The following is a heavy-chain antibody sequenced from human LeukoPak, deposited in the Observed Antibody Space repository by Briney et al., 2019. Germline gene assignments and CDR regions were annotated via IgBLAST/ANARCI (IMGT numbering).Heavy chain of an antibody. J-gene: IGHJ4*02. CDR1: GGSISSGDYY. Sequence: SETLSLTCTVSGGSISSGDYYWSWIRQPPGKGLEWIGYIYYSGSTYYNPSLKSRVTISVDTSKNQFSLKLSSVTAADTAVYYCARERGDSYTSIDYWGQGTLVTVSS. CDR3: ARERGDSYTSIDY. V-gene: IGHV4-30-4*02. D-gene: IGHD3-10*01. CDR2: IYYSGST.